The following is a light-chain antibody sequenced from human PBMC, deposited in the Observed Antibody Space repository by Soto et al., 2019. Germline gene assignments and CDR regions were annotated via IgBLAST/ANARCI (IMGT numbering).Light chain of an antibody. V-gene: IGKV3-11*01. CDR2: DAS. CDR3: QKRSNWPPEVT. Sequence: EIVLTQSPDTLSLSPGERATLSCRASQSVSSSLAWYQQKPGQAPRLLIYDASNRATGIPARFSGSGSGTDFTLTISSLEPEDFAVYYCQKRSNWPPEVTFGPGTKVDI. J-gene: IGKJ3*01. CDR1: QSVSSS.